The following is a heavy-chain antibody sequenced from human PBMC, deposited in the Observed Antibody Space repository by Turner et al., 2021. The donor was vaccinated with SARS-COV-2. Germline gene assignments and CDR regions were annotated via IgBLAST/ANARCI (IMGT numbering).Heavy chain of an antibody. CDR1: GFTFSSYA. D-gene: IGHD7-27*01. CDR2: ISYDGSNH. Sequence: QVQLVESGGGVVQPGRSLRLSCAASGFTFSSYAMHWVRQAPGKGLEWVAVISYDGSNHFYADSVKGRFTISRDNSKNTLYLQMNSLRAEDTALYYCARDPAWGALDLWGQGTLVTVSS. V-gene: IGHV3-30-3*01. J-gene: IGHJ4*02. CDR3: ARDPAWGALDL.